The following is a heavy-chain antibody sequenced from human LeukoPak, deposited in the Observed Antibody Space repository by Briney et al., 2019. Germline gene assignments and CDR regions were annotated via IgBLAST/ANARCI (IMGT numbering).Heavy chain of an antibody. CDR1: GGSISTYY. V-gene: IGHV4-4*08. D-gene: IGHD3-16*01. CDR3: ARDGSSYDYVWGSFDY. Sequence: SETLSLTCTVSGGSISTYYWSWIRQPPGKGLEWIGYIYYSGSTNYNPSFKSRVTVSVDTSKNQFSLNLSSVTAADTAVYYCARDGSSYDYVWGSFDYWGQGTLVTVSS. J-gene: IGHJ4*02. CDR2: IYYSGST.